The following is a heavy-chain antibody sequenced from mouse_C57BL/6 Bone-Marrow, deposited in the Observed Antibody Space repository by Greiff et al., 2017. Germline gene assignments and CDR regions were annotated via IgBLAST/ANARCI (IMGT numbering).Heavy chain of an antibody. D-gene: IGHD2-4*01. V-gene: IGHV1-64*01. Sequence: QVQLQQSGAELVKPGASVKLSCKASGYTFTSYWMHWVKQRPGQGLEWIGMIHPNSGSTNYNEKFKSKATLTVDKSSSTAYMQLSSLTSEDSAVYYCARWGYYDYLLFAYWGQGTLVTVTA. CDR1: GYTFTSYW. J-gene: IGHJ3*01. CDR3: ARWGYYDYLLFAY. CDR2: IHPNSGST.